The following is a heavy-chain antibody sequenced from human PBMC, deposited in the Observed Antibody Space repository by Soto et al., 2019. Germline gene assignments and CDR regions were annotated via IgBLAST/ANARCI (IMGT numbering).Heavy chain of an antibody. D-gene: IGHD3-3*01. J-gene: IGHJ3*02. V-gene: IGHV3-23*01. CDR2: ISGSGDFT. CDR1: GFTLSSYA. CDR3: DRGPTIFGVGGDGFAI. Sequence: EVQMLESGGGLVQPGGSLRLSCAASGFTLSSYALSWVRQAPGKGLEWVSGISGSGDFTFDADSVRGRFTISRDNSMNTLYLQMNSLRVEDTAVYYCDRGPTIFGVGGDGFAIWGQGTMANVSS.